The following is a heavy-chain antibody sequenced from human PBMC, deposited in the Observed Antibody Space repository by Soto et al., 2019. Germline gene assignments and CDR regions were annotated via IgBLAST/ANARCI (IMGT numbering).Heavy chain of an antibody. J-gene: IGHJ2*01. CDR1: GFTFSSYA. CDR2: ISGSGGST. V-gene: IGHV3-23*01. D-gene: IGHD6-25*01. CDR3: AKGGSAYWYFDL. Sequence: GGSLRLSCAASGFTFSSYAMSWVRQAPGKGLEWVSAISGSGGSTYYADSVKGRFTISRDNSKNTLYLQMNSLRAEDTAVDYCAKGGSAYWYFDLWGRGTLVTVS.